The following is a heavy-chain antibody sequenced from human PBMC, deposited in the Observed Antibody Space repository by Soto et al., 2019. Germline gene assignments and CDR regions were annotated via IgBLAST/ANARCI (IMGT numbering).Heavy chain of an antibody. V-gene: IGHV5-51*01. D-gene: IGHD2-2*01. CDR2: IYPGDSNT. CDR1: GYSFSRYW. J-gene: IGHJ6*02. Sequence: PGEALKISCKASGYSFSRYWIGWVRQMPGKGLEWMGIIYPGDSNTRYSPSFQGQVTISADKSISTAYLQWSRLEASDTAMYYCARHITLISAALGSFGCMDSWCQGTTGTVSS. CDR3: ARHITLISAALGSFGCMDS.